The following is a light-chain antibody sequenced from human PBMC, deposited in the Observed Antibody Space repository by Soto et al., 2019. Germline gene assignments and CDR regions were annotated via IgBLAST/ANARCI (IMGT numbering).Light chain of an antibody. CDR2: DAS. CDR3: QHCDYLPI. Sequence: DIQMTQSPSSLSASVGDRVTITCQASQDITSYLNWYQHKPGKAPKLLIYDASILEAGVPPRFSASGSGTDFTLTISSLQPEDVATYYCQHCDYLPIFGPGTTVDFK. V-gene: IGKV1-33*01. CDR1: QDITSY. J-gene: IGKJ3*01.